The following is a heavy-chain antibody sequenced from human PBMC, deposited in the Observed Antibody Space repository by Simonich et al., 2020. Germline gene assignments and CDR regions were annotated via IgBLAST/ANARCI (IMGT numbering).Heavy chain of an antibody. Sequence: QVQLQESGPGLVKPSETLSLTCTVSGGSISGYSWSWFRHAPGKGLDWIGYIYYSGSTNYHPSLKGRVTISVDTSKNQFSLKLSSVTAADTAVYYCARHDRWLQFYFDYWGQGTLVTVSS. D-gene: IGHD5-12*01. V-gene: IGHV4-59*08. CDR3: ARHDRWLQFYFDY. CDR1: GGSISGYS. J-gene: IGHJ4*02. CDR2: IYYSGST.